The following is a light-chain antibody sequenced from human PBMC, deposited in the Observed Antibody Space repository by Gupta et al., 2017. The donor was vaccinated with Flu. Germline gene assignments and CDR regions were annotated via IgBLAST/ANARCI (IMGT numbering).Light chain of an antibody. J-gene: IGKJ2*01. CDR3: QQRNSTPHA. CDR1: QSISSY. Sequence: DIQMTQSPSSLSASVGDRVTITCRASQSISSYLDWYQQKPGKAPKLLIYAASSWQSGVPSRFSGSGSGTDFTLTISRRQPEDFANYYCQQRNSTPHAFGQGTKVEIK. V-gene: IGKV1-39*01. CDR2: AAS.